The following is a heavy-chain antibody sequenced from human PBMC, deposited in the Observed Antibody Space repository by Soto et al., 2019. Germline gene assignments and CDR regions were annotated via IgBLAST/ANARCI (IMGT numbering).Heavy chain of an antibody. CDR3: ARDQVVYAPKPPDAFDI. V-gene: IGHV3-33*01. CDR2: IWYDGSNK. Sequence: QVQLVESGGGVVQPGRSLRLSCAASGFTFSSYGMHWVRQAPGKGLEWVAVIWYDGSNKYYADSVKGRFTISRDNSKNTLYLQLNGLGAEDTAVYYCARDQVVYAPKPPDAFDIWGQGTMVTVSS. CDR1: GFTFSSYG. J-gene: IGHJ3*02. D-gene: IGHD4-17*01.